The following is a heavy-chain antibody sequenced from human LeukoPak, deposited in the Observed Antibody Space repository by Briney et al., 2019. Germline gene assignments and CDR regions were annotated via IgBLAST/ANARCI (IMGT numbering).Heavy chain of an antibody. Sequence: GGSLRLSCAASGFTFSSYAMSWVRLAPGKGLEWVAVISYDGSNKYYADSVKGRFTISRDNSKNTLYLQMNSLRAEDTAAYYCAKDLIAVAVRTDAFDIWGQGTMVTVSS. CDR1: GFTFSSYA. CDR2: ISYDGSNK. D-gene: IGHD6-19*01. CDR3: AKDLIAVAVRTDAFDI. V-gene: IGHV3-30*18. J-gene: IGHJ3*02.